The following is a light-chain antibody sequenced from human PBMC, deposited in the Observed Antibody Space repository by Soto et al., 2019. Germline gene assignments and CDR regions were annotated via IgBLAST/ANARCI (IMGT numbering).Light chain of an antibody. CDR1: SGDIGASNY. CDR3: TSYRTYSGV. J-gene: IGLJ1*01. CDR2: DVS. Sequence: QSALTQPASVSGSPGQSITISCTGTSGDIGASNYVSWYQQFPDKAPKLIIYDVSDRPSGVSTRFSGSKSGNTASLTISGLQPEDEADYSCTSYRTYSGVFGTGTKLTVL. V-gene: IGLV2-14*01.